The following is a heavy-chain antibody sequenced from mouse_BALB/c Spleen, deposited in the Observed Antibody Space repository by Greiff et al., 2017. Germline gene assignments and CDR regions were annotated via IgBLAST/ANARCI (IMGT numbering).Heavy chain of an antibody. J-gene: IGHJ2*01. Sequence: QVQLQQSGPELVKPGASVKISCKASGYAFSSSWMNWVKQRPGQGLEWIGRIYPGDGDTNYNGKFKGKATLTADKSSSTAYMQLSSLTSVDSAVYFCARGDRYYEVDYWGQGTTLTVSS. CDR2: IYPGDGDT. CDR1: GYAFSSSW. D-gene: IGHD2-4*01. CDR3: ARGDRYYEVDY. V-gene: IGHV1-82*01.